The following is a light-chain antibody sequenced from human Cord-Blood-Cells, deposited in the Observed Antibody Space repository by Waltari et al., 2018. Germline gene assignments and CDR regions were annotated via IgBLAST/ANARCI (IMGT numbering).Light chain of an antibody. Sequence: QSALTQPASVSGSPGQSITISCTGTSSDVGGYNYVSWYQQHPGKAPKLMIYDVSNRSSGVSNRFSGSKSGNTASLTISELQAEDEADYYCSSYTSSSTLVFGTGTKVTVL. CDR1: SSDVGGYNY. V-gene: IGLV2-14*03. CDR2: DVS. J-gene: IGLJ1*01. CDR3: SSYTSSSTLV.